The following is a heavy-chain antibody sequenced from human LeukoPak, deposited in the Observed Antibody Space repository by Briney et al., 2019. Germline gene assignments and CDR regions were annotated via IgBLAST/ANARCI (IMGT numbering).Heavy chain of an antibody. Sequence: SETLSLTCAVYGGSFSGYYWSWIRQPPGKGLEWIGEINHSGSTNYNPSLKSRVTISVDTSKNQFSLKLSSVTAADTAVYYCARQPLGYCSSTSCYTFSLGYFDYWGQGTLVTVSS. J-gene: IGHJ4*02. D-gene: IGHD2-2*02. CDR1: GGSFSGYY. CDR3: ARQPLGYCSSTSCYTFSLGYFDY. CDR2: INHSGST. V-gene: IGHV4-34*01.